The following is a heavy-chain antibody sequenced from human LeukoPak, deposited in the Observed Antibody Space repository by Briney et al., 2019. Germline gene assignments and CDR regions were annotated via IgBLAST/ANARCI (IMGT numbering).Heavy chain of an antibody. CDR2: IYYSGST. Sequence: SETLSLTCTVSGGSISSSSYYWGWIRQPPGKGLEWIGSIYYSGSTYYNPSLKSRVTISVDTSKNQFSLKLSSVTAADTAVHYCARRGSDAFDIWGQGTMVTVSS. V-gene: IGHV4-39*01. D-gene: IGHD6-25*01. J-gene: IGHJ3*02. CDR1: GGSISSSSYY. CDR3: ARRGSDAFDI.